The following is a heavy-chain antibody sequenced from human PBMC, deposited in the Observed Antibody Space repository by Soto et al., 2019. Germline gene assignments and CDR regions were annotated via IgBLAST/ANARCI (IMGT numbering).Heavy chain of an antibody. Sequence: TLSLTCTVSGGSISSGGYYWSWIRQHPGKGLEWIGYIYYSGSTYYNPSLKSRVTISVDTSKNQFSLKLSSVTAADTAVYYCASYLTSQAPTDYYGMDVWGQGTTVTVSS. V-gene: IGHV4-31*03. CDR2: IYYSGST. D-gene: IGHD2-15*01. CDR3: ASYLTSQAPTDYYGMDV. J-gene: IGHJ6*02. CDR1: GGSISSGGYY.